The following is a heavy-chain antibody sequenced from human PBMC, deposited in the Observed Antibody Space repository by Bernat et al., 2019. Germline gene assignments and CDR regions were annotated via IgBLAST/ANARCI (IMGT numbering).Heavy chain of an antibody. Sequence: QVQLQQWGAGLLKPSETLSLTCAVYGGSFSGYYWSWIRQPPGKGLEWIGGINHSGSTNYNPSLKSRVTISVDTSKNQFSLKLSSVTAADTAVYDCARFPYGDHYEVIDYWGQGTLVTVSS. V-gene: IGHV4-34*01. CDR2: INHSGST. CDR1: GGSFSGYY. CDR3: ARFPYGDHYEVIDY. J-gene: IGHJ4*02. D-gene: IGHD4-17*01.